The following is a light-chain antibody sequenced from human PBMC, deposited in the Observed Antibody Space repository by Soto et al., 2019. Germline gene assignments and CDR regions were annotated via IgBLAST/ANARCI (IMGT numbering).Light chain of an antibody. V-gene: IGKV1-5*03. CDR1: QSISSW. CDR3: QQYNSYWT. J-gene: IGKJ1*01. CDR2: KAS. Sequence: DIQMTQSPSTLSGSVGDRVTITCRASQSISSWLAWYQQKPGKAPKLLIYKASSLESGVPSRFSGSGSGTEITLTISSLQHDDFATYYCQQYNSYWTFGQGTKVDNK.